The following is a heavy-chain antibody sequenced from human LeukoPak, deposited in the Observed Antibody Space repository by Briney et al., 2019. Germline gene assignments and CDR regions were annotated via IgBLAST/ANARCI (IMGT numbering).Heavy chain of an antibody. V-gene: IGHV4-39*07. Sequence: SETLSLTCTVSGGSISTSNYYWGWIRQPPGKGLEWIGNIFYSGSTYYGPSLKSRLTISLDTSRNQFSLKLNSVTAADTAVYYCARGHARLRCYMDVWGKGTTVTVSS. CDR3: ARGHARLRCYMDV. CDR1: GGSISTSNYY. J-gene: IGHJ6*03. CDR2: IFYSGST. D-gene: IGHD2-15*01.